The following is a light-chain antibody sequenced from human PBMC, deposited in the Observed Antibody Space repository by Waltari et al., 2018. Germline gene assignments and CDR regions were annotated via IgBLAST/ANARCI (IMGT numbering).Light chain of an antibody. Sequence: QSALTQPASVSGSPGQAIIISCTGTGSDVGGYDYVSWYQQYPGKAPILIIYVVYNRPSGVSIRFSGSKSDNTASLTISGLQAEDESVYYCSSYTSSGVVFGGGTKLAVL. V-gene: IGLV2-14*01. J-gene: IGLJ2*01. CDR3: SSYTSSGVV. CDR2: VVY. CDR1: GSDVGGYDY.